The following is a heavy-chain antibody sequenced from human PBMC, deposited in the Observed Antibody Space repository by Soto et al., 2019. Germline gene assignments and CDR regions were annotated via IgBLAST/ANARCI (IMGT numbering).Heavy chain of an antibody. CDR1: GFTFSSYG. D-gene: IGHD1-7*01. J-gene: IGHJ4*02. V-gene: IGHV3-30*03. Sequence: QVQLVESGGGVVQPGRSLRLSCAASGFTFSSYGMHWVRQAPGKGLEWVAVISYDGSNKYYADSVKGRFTISRDNSKNTRYLQMNSLRAEDTAVYYCARDHVRDPELELVDNWGQGTLVTVSS. CDR2: ISYDGSNK. CDR3: ARDHVRDPELELVDN.